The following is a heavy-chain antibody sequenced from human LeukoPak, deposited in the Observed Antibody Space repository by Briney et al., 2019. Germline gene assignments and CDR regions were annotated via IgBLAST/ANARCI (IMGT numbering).Heavy chain of an antibody. CDR1: GFTVSSSY. CDR2: IYSGGST. J-gene: IGHJ4*02. CDR3: ASSSVAGNSLFDY. D-gene: IGHD6-19*01. Sequence: GGSLRLSCAASGFTVSSSYMSCGCQAPGEGLEWVSGIYSGGSTYYSDSVKGRFTISRDNSKNTLYLQMNSLRAEHTAVYYCASSSVAGNSLFDYWGQGTLVTVSS. V-gene: IGHV3-53*01.